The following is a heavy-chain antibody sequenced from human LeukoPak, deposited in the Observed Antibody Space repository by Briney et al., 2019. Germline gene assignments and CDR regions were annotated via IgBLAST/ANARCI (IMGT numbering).Heavy chain of an antibody. CDR1: GFTFDDYG. J-gene: IGHJ6*03. D-gene: IGHD3-10*01. CDR3: ARGSGSYDYYYYYMDV. V-gene: IGHV3-20*04. Sequence: PGGSLRLSCAASGFTFDDYGMSWVRQAPGKGLEWVSGINWNGGSTGYADSVKGRFTISRDNAKNSLYLQMNSLRAEDTAVYYCARGSGSYDYYYYYMDVWGKGTTVTISS. CDR2: INWNGGST.